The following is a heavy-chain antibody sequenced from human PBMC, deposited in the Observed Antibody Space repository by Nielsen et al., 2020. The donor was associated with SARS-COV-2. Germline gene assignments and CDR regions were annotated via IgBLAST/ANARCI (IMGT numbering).Heavy chain of an antibody. CDR1: GYSFTSYW. D-gene: IGHD2-2*01. V-gene: IGHV5-10-1*01. Sequence: GESLKISCKGSGYSFTSYWISWVRQMPGEGLEWMGRIDPSDSYTNYSPSFQGHVTISADKSISTAYLQWSSLKASDTAMYYCARILGYCSSTSCYAYYYYGMDVWGQGTTVTVSS. CDR3: ARILGYCSSTSCYAYYYYGMDV. J-gene: IGHJ6*02. CDR2: IDPSDSYT.